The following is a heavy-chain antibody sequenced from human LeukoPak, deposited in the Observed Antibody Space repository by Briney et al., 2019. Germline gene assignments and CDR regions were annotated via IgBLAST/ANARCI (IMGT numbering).Heavy chain of an antibody. V-gene: IGHV3-21*01. CDR2: ISSSNDYI. D-gene: IGHD3-22*01. CDR3: ARGDEETYYYDSSGYQFDY. CDR1: GFTFSTST. J-gene: IGHJ4*02. Sequence: GGSLRLSCAASGFTFSTSTMNWVRQAPGKGLEWVSSISSSNDYIYYADSVKGRFTISRDNAKNSLYLQMNSLRAEDTAVYYCARGDEETYYYDSSGYQFDYWGQGTLVTVSS.